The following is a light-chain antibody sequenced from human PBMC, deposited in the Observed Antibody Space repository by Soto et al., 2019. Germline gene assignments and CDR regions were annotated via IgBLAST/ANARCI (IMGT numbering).Light chain of an antibody. CDR3: NSYTNSSAVV. Sequence: QSVLTQPASVSGSPGQSITISCAGTRDDIGAYDYASWYQQHPGSAPKLLVYEVTNRPSGVSDRFSGSKSGNTASLTISGLQAEDEADYYCNSYTNSSAVVFGGGTKATVL. CDR1: RDDIGAYDY. V-gene: IGLV2-14*01. CDR2: EVT. J-gene: IGLJ2*01.